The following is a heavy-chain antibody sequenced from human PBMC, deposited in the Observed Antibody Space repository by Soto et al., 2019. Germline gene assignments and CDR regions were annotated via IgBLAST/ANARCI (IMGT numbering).Heavy chain of an antibody. D-gene: IGHD4-17*01. J-gene: IGHJ4*02. V-gene: IGHV1-46*01. CDR2: INPSGGST. Sequence: VKVSCKASGYTFTSYYMHLVRQAPGQGLEWMGIINPSGGSTSYAQKFQGRVTMTRDTSTSTVYMELSSLRSEDTAVYYCARGLKRMTTGTTAGYWGQGTLDTVSS. CDR3: ARGLKRMTTGTTAGY. CDR1: GYTFTSYY.